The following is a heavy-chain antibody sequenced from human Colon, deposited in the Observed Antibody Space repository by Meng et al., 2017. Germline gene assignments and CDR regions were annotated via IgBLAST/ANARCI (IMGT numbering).Heavy chain of an antibody. CDR1: GGSFSGYY. Sequence: QVQLTQWGAGRLKPSETLSLTCAVYGGSFSGYYWSWIRQPPGKGLEWIGEINHSGSTNYNPSLKSRVTISVDTSKNQFSLKLSSVTAADTAVYYCARRVRGVISWFDPWGQGTLVTVSS. CDR3: ARRVRGVISWFDP. J-gene: IGHJ5*02. D-gene: IGHD3-10*01. V-gene: IGHV4-34*01. CDR2: INHSGST.